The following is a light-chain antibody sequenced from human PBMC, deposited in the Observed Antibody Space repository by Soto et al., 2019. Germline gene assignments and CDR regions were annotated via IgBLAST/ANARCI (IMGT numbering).Light chain of an antibody. CDR3: AAWDDSLNGYV. Sequence: QSVLTQPPSASGTPGQRVTISCSGGSSNIGTNAVNWYQQLPGTAPKLLIYNNNQRPSGVPDRFSGSKSGTSASLAISALQSEDEADYYCAAWDDSLNGYVFGTGTKVTVL. CDR2: NNN. V-gene: IGLV1-44*01. J-gene: IGLJ1*01. CDR1: SSNIGTNA.